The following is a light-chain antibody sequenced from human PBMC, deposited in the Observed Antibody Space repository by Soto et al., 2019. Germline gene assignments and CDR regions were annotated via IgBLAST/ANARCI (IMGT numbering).Light chain of an antibody. V-gene: IGKV3-11*01. CDR1: QSVSSY. J-gene: IGKJ3*01. Sequence: EIVLTQSPATLSLSPGERATLSCRASQSVSSYLAWYQQKPGQAPRLLIYDASNRATGIPARFSGSGSGTAFTLTISSLEPEDFAVYYCQQRGNWPFTFGPGTKVDI. CDR2: DAS. CDR3: QQRGNWPFT.